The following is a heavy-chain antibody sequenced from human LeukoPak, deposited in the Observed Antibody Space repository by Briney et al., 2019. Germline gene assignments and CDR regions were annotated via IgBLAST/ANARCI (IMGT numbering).Heavy chain of an antibody. J-gene: IGHJ4*02. D-gene: IGHD3-22*01. CDR1: GFTFSNAW. V-gene: IGHV3-15*01. CDR2: ILSKSEGGTA. Sequence: GGSLRLSCAASGFTFSNAWMSWVRQAPGKGLEWVGRILSKSEGGTADYSSPVKGRFTISRDDSRNTLYLQMDSLKTEDTAIYYCTTESYDRWGQGTLVTVSS. CDR3: TTESYDR.